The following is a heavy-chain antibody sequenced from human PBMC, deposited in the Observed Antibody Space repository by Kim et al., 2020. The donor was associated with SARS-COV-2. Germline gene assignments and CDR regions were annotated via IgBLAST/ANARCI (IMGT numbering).Heavy chain of an antibody. V-gene: IGHV3-23*01. J-gene: IGHJ4*02. Sequence: ADSVKGRFTISRDNSKNTLYLQMNSLRAEDTAVYYCAKALIVGATTGGDYWGQGTLVTVSS. CDR3: AKALIVGATTGGDY. D-gene: IGHD1-26*01.